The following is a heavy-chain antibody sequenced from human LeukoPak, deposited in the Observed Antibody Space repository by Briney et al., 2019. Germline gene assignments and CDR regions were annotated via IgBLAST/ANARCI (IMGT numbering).Heavy chain of an antibody. V-gene: IGHV3-30*04. J-gene: IGHJ4*02. Sequence: PGGSLRLSCAASGFTFSSYVMHWVRQAPGKGLEWVAIISYDGSNEYYADSVKGRFTISRDNAKNSLYLQMNSLRAEDTAVYYCARAARRGSWYGLIDYWGQGTLVTVSS. CDR1: GFTFSSYV. D-gene: IGHD6-13*01. CDR3: ARAARRGSWYGLIDY. CDR2: ISYDGSNE.